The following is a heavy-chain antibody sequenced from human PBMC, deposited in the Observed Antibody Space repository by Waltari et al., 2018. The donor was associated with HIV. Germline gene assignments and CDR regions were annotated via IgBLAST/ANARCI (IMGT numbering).Heavy chain of an antibody. V-gene: IGHV4-61*02. CDR3: ARGLDILTGHYHWFLDV. CDR1: GGSITSGYYY. Sequence: QVQLQESGPGLVKPSQTLSLTCTVSGGSITSGYYYWTWIRQPAGKGLEWIGRVYTSGRANYNPSRRSRVTRSLDTSKNQFSRKLTSVTAADTAVYYCARGLDILTGHYHWFLDVWGRGTLVTVSS. J-gene: IGHJ2*01. D-gene: IGHD3-9*01. CDR2: VYTSGRA.